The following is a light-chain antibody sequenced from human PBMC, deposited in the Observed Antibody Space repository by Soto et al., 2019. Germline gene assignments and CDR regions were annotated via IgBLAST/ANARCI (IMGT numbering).Light chain of an antibody. CDR3: QKYNSARYT. Sequence: DIQMTQSPSSLSASVGDRVTITCRASQGISNYLAWYQQKPRKVPKLLIYAASTLQSGVPSRFSGSESGTDFTLTISSLQPEDVATYYCQKYNSARYTFGQGTKVDIK. J-gene: IGKJ2*01. CDR1: QGISNY. CDR2: AAS. V-gene: IGKV1-27*01.